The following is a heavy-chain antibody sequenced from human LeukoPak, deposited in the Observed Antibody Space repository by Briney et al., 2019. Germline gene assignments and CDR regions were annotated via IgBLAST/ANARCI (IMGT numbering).Heavy chain of an antibody. J-gene: IGHJ4*02. Sequence: GGSLRLSCAASGFTFSSYWMHWVRQAPGKGLVWVSHINNDGSTTSYADSVKGRFTISRDNAKNTLYLQMNSLRAEDTAVYYCARLFADTAMVYFDYWGQGTLVTVSS. D-gene: IGHD5-18*01. CDR3: ARLFADTAMVYFDY. CDR1: GFTFSSYW. CDR2: INNDGSTT. V-gene: IGHV3-74*01.